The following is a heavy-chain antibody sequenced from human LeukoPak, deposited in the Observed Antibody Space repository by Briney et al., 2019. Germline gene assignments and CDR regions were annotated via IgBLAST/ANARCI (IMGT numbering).Heavy chain of an antibody. D-gene: IGHD5-12*01. J-gene: IGHJ4*02. V-gene: IGHV3-7*01. CDR2: IKQDGSEK. Sequence: GGSLRLSCAASGFTFSSYWMSWVRQAPGKGLEWVANIKQDGSEKYYVDSVKGRFTISRDNAKNSLYLQMNSLRAEDTAVYYCARDRPYSGYDSPSDYWGQGTLVTVSS. CDR3: ARDRPYSGYDSPSDY. CDR1: GFTFSSYW.